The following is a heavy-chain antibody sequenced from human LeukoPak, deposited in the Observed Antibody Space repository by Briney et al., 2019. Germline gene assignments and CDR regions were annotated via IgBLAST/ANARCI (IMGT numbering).Heavy chain of an antibody. Sequence: PGGSLRLSCAASGFTFSSYGMHWVRQAPGKGLEWVAVISYDGSNKYYADSVKGRFTISRDNSKNTLYLQMNSLRAEDTAVYYCAKSYRSSWEVPFDYWGQGTLVTVSS. J-gene: IGHJ4*02. D-gene: IGHD6-13*01. CDR2: ISYDGSNK. CDR1: GFTFSSYG. CDR3: AKSYRSSWEVPFDY. V-gene: IGHV3-30*18.